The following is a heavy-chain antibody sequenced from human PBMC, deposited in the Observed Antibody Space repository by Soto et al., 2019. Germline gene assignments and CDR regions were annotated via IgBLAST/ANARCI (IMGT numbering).Heavy chain of an antibody. CDR3: AKTSTKSFYYYYGMDV. CDR1: GFTFSSYG. V-gene: IGHV3-30*18. CDR2: ISYDGSNK. D-gene: IGHD2-8*01. J-gene: IGHJ6*02. Sequence: QVQLVESGGGVVQPRRSLRLSCAASGFTFSSYGMHWVRQAPGKGLEWVAVISYDGSNKYYADSVKGRFTISRDNSKNTLYRQMNSLRAEDTAVYYCAKTSTKSFYYYYGMDVWGQGTTVTVSS.